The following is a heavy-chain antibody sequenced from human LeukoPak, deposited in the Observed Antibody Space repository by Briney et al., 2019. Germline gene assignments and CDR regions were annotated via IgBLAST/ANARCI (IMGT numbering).Heavy chain of an antibody. D-gene: IGHD3-22*01. Sequence: PWGSLRLSCAASGFTFRSYGMHWVRQAPGKGLEWVACIRYDGSNKYYADSVKGRFTISRDNSKNTLYLQMNSLRAEDTAVYYCAKPGGYYDSSGYFDYWGQGTLVTVSS. V-gene: IGHV3-30*02. J-gene: IGHJ4*02. CDR2: IRYDGSNK. CDR3: AKPGGYYDSSGYFDY. CDR1: GFTFRSYG.